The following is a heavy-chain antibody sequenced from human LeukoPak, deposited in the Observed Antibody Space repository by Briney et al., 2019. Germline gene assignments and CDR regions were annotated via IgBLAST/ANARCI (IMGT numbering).Heavy chain of an antibody. CDR2: ISSSSSYT. V-gene: IGHV3-11*06. CDR1: GFTFSDYY. J-gene: IGHJ6*02. Sequence: GGSLRLSCAASGFTFSDYYMSWIRQAPGKGLEWVSYISSSSSYTTYADSVKGRFTTSRDKAKNSLYMQTNRLRAEDTAVYYCARVRGYYSMDVWGQGTTVTVSS. CDR3: ARVRGYYSMDV.